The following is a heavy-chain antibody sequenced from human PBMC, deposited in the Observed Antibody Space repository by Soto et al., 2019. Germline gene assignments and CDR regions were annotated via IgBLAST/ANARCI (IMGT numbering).Heavy chain of an antibody. V-gene: IGHV1-8*01. D-gene: IGHD2-15*01. Sequence: ASVKVSCKASGYTFYSHSISWVRQAPGQGLEWMGWMNPNSGNTGYAQKFQGRVTMTRNTSISTAYMELSSLRSEDTAVYYCARGRSVVDLFDIWGQGTMVTVSS. J-gene: IGHJ3*02. CDR1: GYTFYSHS. CDR2: MNPNSGNT. CDR3: ARGRSVVDLFDI.